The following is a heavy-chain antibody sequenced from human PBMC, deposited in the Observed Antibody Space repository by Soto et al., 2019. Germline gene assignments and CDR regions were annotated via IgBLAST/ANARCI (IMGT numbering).Heavy chain of an antibody. V-gene: IGHV3-30*03. CDR3: AGGQYSFDY. CDR2: ISYDGSNK. Sequence: QVQLVESGGGVVQPGRSLRLSCAASGFPFSSYGMHWVRQAPGKGLEWVAHISYDGSNKHYTDSVKGRFTISRDNSKNMLYLQMTSLRAEDTAVYYWAGGQYSFDYCGQGTRVSVSS. D-gene: IGHD2-15*01. CDR1: GFPFSSYG. J-gene: IGHJ4*02.